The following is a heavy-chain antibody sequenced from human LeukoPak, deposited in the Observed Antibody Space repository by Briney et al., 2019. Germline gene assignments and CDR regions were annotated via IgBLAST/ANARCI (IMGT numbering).Heavy chain of an antibody. CDR3: AKTNWNYGSYYYYYMDV. V-gene: IGHV3-23*01. Sequence: PGGSLRLSCAASGFIFSHYGMNWVRQAPGKGLEWVSGITSRSTTYYADSVKGRFTISRDNSKNMVWLQINSPTAEDTATYYCAKTNWNYGSYYYYYMDVWGKGTTVTVSS. CDR1: GFIFSHYG. J-gene: IGHJ6*03. D-gene: IGHD1-7*01. CDR2: ITSRSTT.